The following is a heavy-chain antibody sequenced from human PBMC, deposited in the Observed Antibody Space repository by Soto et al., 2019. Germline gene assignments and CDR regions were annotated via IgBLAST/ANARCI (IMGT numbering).Heavy chain of an antibody. CDR1: GFTFSSYW. CDR2: IKQDGSEK. D-gene: IGHD3-3*01. V-gene: IGHV3-7*03. Sequence: GGSLRLSCAASGFTFSSYWMSWVRQTPGRGLEWVASIKQDGSEKYSVDSVKGRFTISRDNDKNSLYLQMDSLRAEDTAVYYCARGGGIYYDFWSGSTYYYYGLDVWGQGTTVTVSS. CDR3: ARGGGIYYDFWSGSTYYYYGLDV. J-gene: IGHJ6*02.